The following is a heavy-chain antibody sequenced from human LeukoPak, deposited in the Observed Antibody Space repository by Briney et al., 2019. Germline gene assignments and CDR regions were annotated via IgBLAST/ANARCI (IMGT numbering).Heavy chain of an antibody. Sequence: GGSLRLSCTASGFTFSSYTMNWVRQTPGKGLEWVATISSSSNHINYVDSVKGRFTVSRDNADFSLFLHMDSLRTEDSGIYYCARRSAVAGSPYYYAYMDVWGKGTTVTVSS. CDR2: ISSSSNHI. CDR1: GFTFSSYT. J-gene: IGHJ6*03. D-gene: IGHD6-19*01. V-gene: IGHV3-21*04. CDR3: ARRSAVAGSPYYYAYMDV.